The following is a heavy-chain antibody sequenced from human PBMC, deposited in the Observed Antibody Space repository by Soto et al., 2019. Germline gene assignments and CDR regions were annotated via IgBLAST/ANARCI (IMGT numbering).Heavy chain of an antibody. Sequence: EVQLLESGGGLVQPGGSLRLSCAASGFTFNNYAMPWVRQAPGKGLEWVSAISGGGDTTSYADSVKGRFTVSRDGSKNTLYLQMSSLRAEDTALYYCAKGRGGSGSQTPPVNFWAKETLVTVSS. D-gene: IGHD3-10*01. CDR2: ISGGGDTT. V-gene: IGHV3-23*01. CDR1: GFTFNNYA. CDR3: AKGRGGSGSQTPPVNF. J-gene: IGHJ4*02.